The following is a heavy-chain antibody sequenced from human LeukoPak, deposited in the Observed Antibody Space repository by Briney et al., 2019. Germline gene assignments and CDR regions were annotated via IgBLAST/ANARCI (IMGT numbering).Heavy chain of an antibody. D-gene: IGHD4-17*01. Sequence: LTGGSLRLSCAASGFTFSSYSMNWVRQAPGKGLEWVSYISSSSSTIYYADSVKGRFTISRDNAKNSLYLQMNSLRDEDTAVYYCARDHDGYGDYARRAFDIWGQGTMVTVSS. CDR1: GFTFSSYS. CDR3: ARDHDGYGDYARRAFDI. V-gene: IGHV3-48*02. J-gene: IGHJ3*02. CDR2: ISSSSSTI.